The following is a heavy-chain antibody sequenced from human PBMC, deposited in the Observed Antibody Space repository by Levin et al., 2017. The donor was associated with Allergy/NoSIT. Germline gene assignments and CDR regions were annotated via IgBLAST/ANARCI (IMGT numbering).Heavy chain of an antibody. Sequence: SCAASGFTFTTYDMHWVRQAPGKGLEWVALVWKDGSKTFYADSVKGRFTISRDNSKSTVFLQMNSLRAEDTAVYYCATELTWETAFDYWGQGTLVTVSS. J-gene: IGHJ4*02. D-gene: IGHD5-18*01. CDR1: GFTFTTYD. CDR3: ATELTWETAFDY. CDR2: VWKDGSKT. V-gene: IGHV3-33*01.